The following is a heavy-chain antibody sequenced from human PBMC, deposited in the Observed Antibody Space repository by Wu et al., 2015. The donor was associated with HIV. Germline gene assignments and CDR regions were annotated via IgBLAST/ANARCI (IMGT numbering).Heavy chain of an antibody. Sequence: QVQLVQSGAEVKKPGSSVKVSCKASGGTFSSYAISWVRQAPGQGLEWMGGIIPIFGTANYAQKFQGRVTITTDESTSTAYMELSSLRSEDTAVYYCARGVGYGDYVGDAFDIWGQGTMVTVSS. J-gene: IGHJ3*02. CDR1: GGTFSSYA. D-gene: IGHD4-17*01. CDR3: ARGVGYGDYVGDAFDI. V-gene: IGHV1-69*05. CDR2: IIPIFGTA.